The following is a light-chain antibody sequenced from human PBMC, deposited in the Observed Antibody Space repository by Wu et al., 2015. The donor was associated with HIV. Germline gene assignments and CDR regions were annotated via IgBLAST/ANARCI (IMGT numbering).Light chain of an antibody. V-gene: IGKV3-20*01. CDR3: QQYGSFPLT. CDR1: QSISSSY. Sequence: IVLTQSPGTLSLSPGERATLSCRASQSISSSYLAWYQQKPGQTPRLLIYGASRRPTATPDRFSGSGSGTDFTLTINRLEPEDFAVYFCQQYGSFPLTFGPGTKVDIK. CDR2: GAS. J-gene: IGKJ3*01.